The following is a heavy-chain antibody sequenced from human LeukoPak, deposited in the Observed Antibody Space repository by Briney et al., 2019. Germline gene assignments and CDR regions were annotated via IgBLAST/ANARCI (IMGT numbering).Heavy chain of an antibody. V-gene: IGHV4-4*07. J-gene: IGHJ3*02. CDR3: ARDIPTISAFDI. CDR1: GGSISSYY. Sequence: SETLSLTCTVSGGSISSYYWSWIRQPAGKGLEWIGRIYTSGSTNYNPSLKSRVTMSVDTSKNQFSLKLSSVTAADTAAYYCARDIPTISAFDIWGQGTMVTVSS. D-gene: IGHD5-24*01. CDR2: IYTSGST.